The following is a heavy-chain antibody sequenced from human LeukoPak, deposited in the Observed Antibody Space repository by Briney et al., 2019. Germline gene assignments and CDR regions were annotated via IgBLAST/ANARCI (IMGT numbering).Heavy chain of an antibody. Sequence: GESLKISCKGSGYSFTSYWIGWVRQMPGKGLEWMGIIYPGDSDTRYSPSFQGQVTISADKSISTAYLQWSSLKASDTAMYYCAMRRGYCSGGSCYSAWFAFDIWGQGTMVTVSS. CDR1: GYSFTSYW. CDR2: IYPGDSDT. J-gene: IGHJ3*02. D-gene: IGHD2-15*01. V-gene: IGHV5-51*01. CDR3: AMRRGYCSGGSCYSAWFAFDI.